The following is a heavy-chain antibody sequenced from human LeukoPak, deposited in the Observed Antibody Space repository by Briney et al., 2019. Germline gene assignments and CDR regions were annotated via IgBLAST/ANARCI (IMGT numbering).Heavy chain of an antibody. V-gene: IGHV4-31*03. J-gene: IGHJ5*02. Sequence: PSQTLSLTCTVSGGSISSGGYYWSWIRQHPGKGLEWIGYIYYSGSTYYNPSLKSRVTISVDTSKNQFSLKLSSVTTADTAVYYCARGPRRPGGFDPWGQGTLVTVSS. CDR3: ARGPRRPGGFDP. D-gene: IGHD4-17*01. CDR2: IYYSGST. CDR1: GGSISSGGYY.